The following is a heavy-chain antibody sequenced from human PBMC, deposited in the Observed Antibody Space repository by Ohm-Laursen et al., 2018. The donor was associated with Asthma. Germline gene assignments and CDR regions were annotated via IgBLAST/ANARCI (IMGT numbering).Heavy chain of an antibody. CDR1: GYTFTRFA. V-gene: IGHV7-4-1*02. Sequence: GASVKVSCKASGYTFTRFAVNWVRQAPGQGLEWMGWINTNTGNPTYAQGFTGRFVFSLDTSVSTAYLQISSLKTEDTAVYYCARIYVILTGYGAHYYYGMDVWGQGTTVTVSS. CDR2: INTNTGNP. D-gene: IGHD3-9*01. J-gene: IGHJ6*02. CDR3: ARIYVILTGYGAHYYYGMDV.